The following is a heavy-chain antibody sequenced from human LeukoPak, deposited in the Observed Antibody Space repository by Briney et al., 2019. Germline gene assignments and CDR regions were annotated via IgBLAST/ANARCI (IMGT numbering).Heavy chain of an antibody. D-gene: IGHD3-16*02. V-gene: IGHV4-59*01. CDR1: GGSISTYH. Sequence: SETLSLTCTVSGGSISTYHWSWIRQPPGKGPEWIGYIYFSGSTDYSPSLKSRVTMSVDTSMNQFSLNLSSVTAADTAIYCCARAVISFGGVIAKGFDCWGQGTLVTVSS. CDR3: ARAVISFGGVIAKGFDC. J-gene: IGHJ4*02. CDR2: IYFSGST.